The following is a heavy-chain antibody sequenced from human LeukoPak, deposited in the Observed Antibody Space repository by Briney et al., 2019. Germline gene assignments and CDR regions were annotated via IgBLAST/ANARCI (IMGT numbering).Heavy chain of an antibody. V-gene: IGHV1-2*02. Sequence: ASVKVSCKASGYTFTSYGISWVRQAPGQGLEWMGWINPNSGGTNYAQKFQGRVTMTRDTSISTAYMELSRLRSDDTAVYYCARDPGYYDFWSGYSPSCYFDYWGQGTLVTVSS. CDR2: INPNSGGT. CDR1: GYTFTSYG. D-gene: IGHD3-3*01. J-gene: IGHJ4*02. CDR3: ARDPGYYDFWSGYSPSCYFDY.